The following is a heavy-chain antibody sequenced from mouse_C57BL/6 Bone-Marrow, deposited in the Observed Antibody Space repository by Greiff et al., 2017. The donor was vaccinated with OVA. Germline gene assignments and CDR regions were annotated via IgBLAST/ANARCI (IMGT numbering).Heavy chain of an antibody. CDR2: ISDGGSYT. Sequence: DVMLVESGGGLVKPGGSLKLSCAASGFTFSSYAMSWVRQTPEKRLEWVATISDGGSYTYYPDNVKGRFTISRDNAKNNLYLQMSHLKSEDTAMYYCARVGLLRNYAMDYWGQGTSVTVSS. J-gene: IGHJ4*01. CDR3: ARVGLLRNYAMDY. D-gene: IGHD2-3*01. V-gene: IGHV5-4*03. CDR1: GFTFSSYA.